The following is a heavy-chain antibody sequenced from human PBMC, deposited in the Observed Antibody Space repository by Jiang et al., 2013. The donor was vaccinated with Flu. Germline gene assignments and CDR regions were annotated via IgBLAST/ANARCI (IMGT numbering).Heavy chain of an antibody. CDR1: GGSISSYY. Sequence: GPGLVKPSETLSLTCTVSGGSISSYYWSWIRQPPGKGLEWIGYIYYSGSTNYNPSLKSRVTISVDTSKNQFSLKLSSVTAADTAVYYCAKGRMATTFDYWGQGNPGHRLL. J-gene: IGHJ4*02. D-gene: IGHD5-24*01. CDR3: AKGRMATTFDY. CDR2: IYYSGST. V-gene: IGHV4-59*01.